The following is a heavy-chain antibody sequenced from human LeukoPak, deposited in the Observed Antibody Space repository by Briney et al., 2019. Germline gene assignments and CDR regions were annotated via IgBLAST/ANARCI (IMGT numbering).Heavy chain of an antibody. Sequence: SVKGRFTISRDNAKNSLYLQMNSLRAEDTAVYHCARLECNSGNCYRTDAFDIWGQGTMVTVSS. V-gene: IGHV3-48*01. D-gene: IGHD2-15*01. CDR3: ARLECNSGNCYRTDAFDI. J-gene: IGHJ3*02.